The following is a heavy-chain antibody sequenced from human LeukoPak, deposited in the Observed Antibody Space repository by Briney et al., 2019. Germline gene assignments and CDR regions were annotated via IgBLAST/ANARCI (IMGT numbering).Heavy chain of an antibody. CDR3: ARVAGVDCSSTSCYTSAFDI. CDR2: IIPIFGTA. CDR1: GGTFSSYA. Sequence: SVMVSCKASGGTFSSYAISWVRQAPGQGLEWMGGIIPIFGTANYAQKFQGRVTITADESTSTAYMELSSLRSEDTAVYYCARVAGVDCSSTSCYTSAFDIWGQGTMVTVSS. D-gene: IGHD2-2*02. V-gene: IGHV1-69*13. J-gene: IGHJ3*02.